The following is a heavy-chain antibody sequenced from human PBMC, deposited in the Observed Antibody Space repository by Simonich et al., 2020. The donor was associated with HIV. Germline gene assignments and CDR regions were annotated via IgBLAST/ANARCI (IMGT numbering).Heavy chain of an antibody. CDR3: VRGRFGGYSVYMDV. J-gene: IGHJ6*03. CDR2: ISHSGHH. V-gene: IGHV4-34*01. CDR1: GGSFSGNF. Sequence: QVQLQQWGAGLLKPSETLSLTCAVYGGSFSGNFWTWIRQTPGKGLEWIGEISHSGHHKSNPSHKRRVTISVDTSKNQFSLKVSSVTAADTAVYYCVRGRFGGYSVYMDVWGKGTTVTVSS. D-gene: IGHD1-26*01.